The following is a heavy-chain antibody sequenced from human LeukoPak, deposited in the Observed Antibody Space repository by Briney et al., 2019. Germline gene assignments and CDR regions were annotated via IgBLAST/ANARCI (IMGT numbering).Heavy chain of an antibody. J-gene: IGHJ3*02. CDR1: GFTFRLSG. CDR3: AAGAFDI. CDR2: SRHDEVSK. Sequence: PGGSLRLSCVASGFTFRLSGMHWVRQAPGKGLEWVAFSRHDEVSKYYADSVKGRFTISRDNSKNTLYLQMNSLRAEDTAVYYCAAGAFDIWGQGTMVTVSS. V-gene: IGHV3-30*02.